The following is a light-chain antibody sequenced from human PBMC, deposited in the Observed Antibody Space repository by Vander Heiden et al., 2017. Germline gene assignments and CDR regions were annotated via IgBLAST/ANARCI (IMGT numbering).Light chain of an antibody. CDR3: QSYDRTNVV. CDR1: SGSIASNF. CDR2: EEN. V-gene: IGLV6-57*01. Sequence: FMLTQPPSVSESPGKTVTISCTRSSGSIASNFVQWYQQRPGRTPTTVIDEENHRPSGVPDRFSGSIDSSYNSASITTSGLKNEDEAYYYCQSYDRTNVVFGGGTKLTVL. J-gene: IGLJ2*01.